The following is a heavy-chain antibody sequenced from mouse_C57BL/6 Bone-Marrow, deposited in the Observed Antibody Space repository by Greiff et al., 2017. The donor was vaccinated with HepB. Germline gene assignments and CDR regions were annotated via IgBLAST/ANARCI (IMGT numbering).Heavy chain of an antibody. Sequence: EVQVVESGGGLVQPGGSLKLSCAASGFTFSDYYMYWVRQTPEKRLEWVAYISNGGGSTYYPDTVKGRFTISRDNAKNTLYLQMSRLKSEDTAMYYCARALYYGYDGGYAMDYWGQGTSVTVSS. CDR1: GFTFSDYY. V-gene: IGHV5-12*01. CDR3: ARALYYGYDGGYAMDY. CDR2: ISNGGGST. J-gene: IGHJ4*01. D-gene: IGHD2-2*01.